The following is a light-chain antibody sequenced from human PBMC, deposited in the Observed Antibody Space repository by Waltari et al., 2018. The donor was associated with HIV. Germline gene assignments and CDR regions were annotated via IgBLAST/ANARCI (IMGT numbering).Light chain of an antibody. CDR3: QQYSDWPRA. J-gene: IGKJ1*01. V-gene: IGKV3-15*01. Sequence: DIVVTQVPAALSVSPGERASPSCIASQSVSTNLAWYHQVSGQAPRLLISDSSNRATGVPDRFSGSGSGTHFTLTISSLQSEDSGVYYCQQYSDWPRAFGLGTKVEV. CDR2: DSS. CDR1: QSVSTN.